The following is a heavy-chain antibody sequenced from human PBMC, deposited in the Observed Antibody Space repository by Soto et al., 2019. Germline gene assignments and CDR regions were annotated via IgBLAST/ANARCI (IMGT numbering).Heavy chain of an antibody. V-gene: IGHV1-69*01. D-gene: IGHD3-22*01. Sequence: QEQLVQSGAEVKKSGSSVKVSCKDTGGLFSSYAVSWVRQAPGQGLEWMGGIIPVFDKVYYAQKFQGRVTITADESTNTAYMKLSSLRSEDTAMYYCARGGSGYVWFNEFWGQGTLVTVSS. J-gene: IGHJ4*02. CDR2: IIPVFDKV. CDR1: GGLFSSYA. CDR3: ARGGSGYVWFNEF.